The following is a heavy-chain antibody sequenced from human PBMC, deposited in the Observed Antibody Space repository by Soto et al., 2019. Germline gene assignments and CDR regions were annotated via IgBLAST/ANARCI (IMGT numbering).Heavy chain of an antibody. CDR3: ASQRGLHNLGRITMIASGYFDL. J-gene: IGHJ2*01. D-gene: IGHD3-22*01. CDR1: GGSFSGYY. Sequence: SETLSLTCAVYGGSFSGYYWSWIRQPPGKGLEWIGEINHSGSTNYNPSLKSRVTISVDTSKNQFSLKLSSVTAADTAVYYCASQRGLHNLGRITMIASGYFDLWGRGTLVTVSS. CDR2: INHSGST. V-gene: IGHV4-34*01.